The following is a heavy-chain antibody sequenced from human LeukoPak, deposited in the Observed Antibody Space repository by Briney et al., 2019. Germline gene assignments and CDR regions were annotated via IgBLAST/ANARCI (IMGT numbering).Heavy chain of an antibody. CDR2: IIPIFGTA. CDR1: GGTFSSYA. J-gene: IGHJ4*02. V-gene: IGHV1-69*05. Sequence: SVKVSCKASGGTFSSYAISWVRQAPGQGLEWMGGIIPIFGTANYAQKCQGRVTITTDESTSTAYMELSSLRSEDTAVYYCASSSSVVPAAPVDYWGQGTLVTVSS. CDR3: ASSSSVVPAAPVDY. D-gene: IGHD2-2*01.